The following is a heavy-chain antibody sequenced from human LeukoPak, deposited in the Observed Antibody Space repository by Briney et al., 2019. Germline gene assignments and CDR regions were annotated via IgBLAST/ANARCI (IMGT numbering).Heavy chain of an antibody. J-gene: IGHJ4*02. V-gene: IGHV4-30-4*01. CDR1: GGSISSGDYY. Sequence: PSETLSLTCTVSGGSISSGDYYWSWIRQPPGKGLEWIGYIYYSGSTYYNPSLKSRVTISVDTSKNQFSLKLSSVTAADTAVYYCARAVLDPGDPPFDYWGQGTLVTVSS. CDR3: ARAVLDPGDPPFDY. D-gene: IGHD7-27*01. CDR2: IYYSGST.